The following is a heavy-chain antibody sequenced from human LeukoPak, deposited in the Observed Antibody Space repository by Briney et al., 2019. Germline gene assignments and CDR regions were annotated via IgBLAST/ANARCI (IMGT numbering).Heavy chain of an antibody. CDR1: GYSISSGYY. D-gene: IGHD3-22*01. CDR3: ARHPDSSGYYIGY. J-gene: IGHJ4*02. Sequence: SETLSLTCAVSGYSISSGYYWGWIRQPPGKGLEWIGSISHSGSTFHNPSLKSRVTISVDTSKNQFSLKLSSVTAADTAVYYCARHPDSSGYYIGYWGQGTLVTVSS. V-gene: IGHV4-38-2*01. CDR2: ISHSGST.